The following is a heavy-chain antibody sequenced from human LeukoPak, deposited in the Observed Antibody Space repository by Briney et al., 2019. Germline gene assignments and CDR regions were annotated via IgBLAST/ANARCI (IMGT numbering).Heavy chain of an antibody. J-gene: IGHJ5*02. Sequence: GVSLRLSCAASGFTFNDYYMRWLRQAPGEGLEWVSYISTSGSTLYYADSVKGRFTLSRDHAKKPLYLQMNSLSSHDPALYFFPRGILGSSWGKGTLVTASS. CDR2: ISTSGSTL. CDR1: GFTFNDYY. D-gene: IGHD3-9*01. V-gene: IGHV3-11*04. CDR3: PRGILGSS.